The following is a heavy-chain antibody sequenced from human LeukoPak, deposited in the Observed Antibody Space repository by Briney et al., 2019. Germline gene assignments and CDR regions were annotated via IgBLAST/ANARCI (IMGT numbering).Heavy chain of an antibody. J-gene: IGHJ4*02. CDR2: IRSNSDGGTI. CDR1: GFTFSNAW. Sequence: PGGSLRLSCATSGFTFSNAWMNWVRQAPGKGLEWVGRIRSNSDGGTIDYAAPVKGRFTLSRDDSKNTLYLQMNSLKTEDTAVYYCTTGREAPRYWGQGTLVTVSS. CDR3: TTGREAPRY. D-gene: IGHD1-26*01. V-gene: IGHV3-15*07.